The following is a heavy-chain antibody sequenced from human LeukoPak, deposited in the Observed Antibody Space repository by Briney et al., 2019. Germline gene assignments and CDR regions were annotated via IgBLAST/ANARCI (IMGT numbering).Heavy chain of an antibody. Sequence: SETLSLTCTVSGGSISSSSYYWGWIRQPPGKGLEWIGSIYYSGSTYYNPSLKSRVTISVDTSKNQFSLKLSSVTAADTAVYYCARNTQYSNSPHFDYWGQGTLITVSS. J-gene: IGHJ4*02. CDR1: GGSISSSSYY. CDR3: ARNTQYSNSPHFDY. D-gene: IGHD4-11*01. V-gene: IGHV4-39*01. CDR2: IYYSGST.